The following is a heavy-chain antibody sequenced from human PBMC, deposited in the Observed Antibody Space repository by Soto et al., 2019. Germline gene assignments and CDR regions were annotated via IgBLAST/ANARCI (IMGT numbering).Heavy chain of an antibody. Sequence: WTWIRQHTGKGLEWIGDIYYSGSTYYNPSLKSRVTISVDTSKNQFSLKLSSVTAADTAVYYCARVCGGDCHYGMDVWGQGTTVTVSS. D-gene: IGHD2-21*02. CDR2: IYYSGST. CDR3: ARVCGGDCHYGMDV. V-gene: IGHV4-31*02. J-gene: IGHJ6*02.